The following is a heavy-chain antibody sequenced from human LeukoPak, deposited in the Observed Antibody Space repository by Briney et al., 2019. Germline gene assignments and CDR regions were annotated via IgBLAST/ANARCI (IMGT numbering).Heavy chain of an antibody. CDR1: GGSISSSSYY. D-gene: IGHD4-17*01. CDR2: IYYSGST. Sequence: SETLSLTCTVSGGSISSSSYYWGWIRQPPGKGLEWIGSIYYSGSTYYNPSLKSRVTISVDTSKNQFSLKLSSVTAVDTAVYYCARSPTKTTPHDYWGQGTLVTVSS. J-gene: IGHJ4*02. CDR3: ARSPTKTTPHDY. V-gene: IGHV4-39*01.